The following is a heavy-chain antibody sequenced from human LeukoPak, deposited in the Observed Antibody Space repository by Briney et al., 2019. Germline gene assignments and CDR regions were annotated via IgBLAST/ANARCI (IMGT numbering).Heavy chain of an antibody. D-gene: IGHD1-26*01. V-gene: IGHV4-59*08. Sequence: PSETLSLTCTVSGGSISSYYWSWIRQPPGKGLEWIGYIYYSGSTNYNPSLKSRVTISVDTSKNQFSLKLSSVTAADTAVYYCARRITIVGAPFDYWGQGTLVTVSS. CDR2: IYYSGST. CDR1: GGSISSYY. J-gene: IGHJ4*02. CDR3: ARRITIVGAPFDY.